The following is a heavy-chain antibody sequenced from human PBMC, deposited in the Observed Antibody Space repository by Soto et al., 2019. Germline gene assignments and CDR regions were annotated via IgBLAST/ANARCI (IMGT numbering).Heavy chain of an antibody. J-gene: IGHJ6*02. CDR1: GFILSSYE. CDR3: ARGKQTLIYKSYGMDV. CDR2: ISSTGSII. D-gene: IGHD2-2*02. Sequence: PGGSLRLSCAASGFILSSYEVNWVRQAPGKGLEWVSYISSTGSIIYYADSVKGRFTISRDNAKNSLYLQLNSLRAEGTAVYYCARGKQTLIYKSYGMDVWGQGTTVTVSS. V-gene: IGHV3-48*03.